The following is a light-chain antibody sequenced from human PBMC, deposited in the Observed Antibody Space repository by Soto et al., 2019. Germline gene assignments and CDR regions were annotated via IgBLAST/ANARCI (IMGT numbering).Light chain of an antibody. CDR2: DAS. CDR1: QNIDSW. V-gene: IGKV1-5*01. J-gene: IGKJ1*01. CDR3: QQYNSFSWT. Sequence: DIPMTQSPSTLSASVGDRVTITCRASQNIDSWLAWYQQKPGRAPKLLIYDASSLESGVPSRFSGSGSGTELTLTISSLQPDDFATYYCQQYNSFSWTFGQGTKVELK.